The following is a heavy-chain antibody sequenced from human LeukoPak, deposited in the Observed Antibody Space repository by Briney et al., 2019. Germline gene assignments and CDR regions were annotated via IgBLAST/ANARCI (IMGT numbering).Heavy chain of an antibody. J-gene: IGHJ3*02. Sequence: GGSLRLSCAASGFTFSSYGMHWVRQAPGKGLEWVAVISYDGSNKYYADSVKGRFTISRDNSKNTLYLQMNSLRAEDTAVYYCAKGHGDHWGAFDIWGQGTMVTVSS. D-gene: IGHD4-17*01. CDR3: AKGHGDHWGAFDI. CDR2: ISYDGSNK. V-gene: IGHV3-30*18. CDR1: GFTFSSYG.